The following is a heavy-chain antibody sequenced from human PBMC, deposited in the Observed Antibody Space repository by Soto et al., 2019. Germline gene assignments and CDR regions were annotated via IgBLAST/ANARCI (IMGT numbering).Heavy chain of an antibody. CDR1: GFAFSTYA. CDR2: ISYDGREI. CDR3: ARDPLAVTASFVDY. J-gene: IGHJ4*02. Sequence: QVQLLESGGGVVRPGRSLRLSCAASGFAFSTYAFHWVRQAPGKGLEWLSVISYDGREIYYADSVKGRFTISRDSSKNTVSLQMNSLSAADTTIYYCARDPLAVTASFVDYWGQGTLVTVSS. V-gene: IGHV3-30-3*01. D-gene: IGHD2-21*02.